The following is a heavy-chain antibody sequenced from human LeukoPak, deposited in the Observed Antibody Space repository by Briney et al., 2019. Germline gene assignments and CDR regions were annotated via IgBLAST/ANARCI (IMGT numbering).Heavy chain of an antibody. V-gene: IGHV4-59*12. J-gene: IGHJ5*02. D-gene: IGHD3-10*01. CDR3: AKDRGVLGWFDP. CDR2: IYYSGST. CDR1: GGSISSYY. Sequence: SETLSLTCTVSGGSISSYYWSWIRQPPGKGLEWIGYIYYSGSTNYNPSLKSRVTISVDTSKNQFSLKLSSVTAEDTAVYYCAKDRGVLGWFDPWGQGTLVTVSS.